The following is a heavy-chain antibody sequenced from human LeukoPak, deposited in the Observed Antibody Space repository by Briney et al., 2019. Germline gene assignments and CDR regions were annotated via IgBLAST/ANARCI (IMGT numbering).Heavy chain of an antibody. CDR1: GFTFSDFW. V-gene: IGHV3-30*18. D-gene: IGHD2-2*01. CDR2: ISYDGSNK. CDR3: AKDYCSSTSCPRSLWYFDL. Sequence: EGSLRLSCAGSGFTFSDFWMTWVRQTPGKGLEWVAVISYDGSNKYYADSVKGRFTISRDNSKNTLYLQMNSLRAEDTAVYYCAKDYCSSTSCPRSLWYFDLWGRGTLVTVSS. J-gene: IGHJ2*01.